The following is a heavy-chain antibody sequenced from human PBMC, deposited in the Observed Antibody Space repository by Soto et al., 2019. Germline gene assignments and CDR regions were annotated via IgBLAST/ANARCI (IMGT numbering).Heavy chain of an antibody. CDR1: GYTFTSYY. D-gene: IGHD6-13*01. CDR2: INPSGGST. CDR3: ATLSSVAAGSYYFAY. Sequence: QVQLVQSGAEVKKPGASVKVSCKASGYTFTSYYMHWVRQAPGQGLEWMGIINPSGGSTSYAQKFQGRVTMTRDTSTSTVYMELSSLRSEDTAVYYCATLSSVAAGSYYFAYWGQGTLVTVSS. V-gene: IGHV1-46*03. J-gene: IGHJ4*02.